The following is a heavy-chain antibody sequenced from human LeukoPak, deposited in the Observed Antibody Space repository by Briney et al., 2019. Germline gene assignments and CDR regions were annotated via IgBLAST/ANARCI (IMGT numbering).Heavy chain of an antibody. D-gene: IGHD6-13*01. CDR2: ISSTGST. Sequence: PSETLSLTCTVSGGAISDYYWSWIRQPPGKGLEWIGYISSTGSTNRNPSLKSRVTLSSDTSKNQFSLKLSSVTAADTAVYYCAAHAGIAAEFDYWGQGTLVTVSS. J-gene: IGHJ4*02. CDR1: GGAISDYY. CDR3: AAHAGIAAEFDY. V-gene: IGHV4-59*01.